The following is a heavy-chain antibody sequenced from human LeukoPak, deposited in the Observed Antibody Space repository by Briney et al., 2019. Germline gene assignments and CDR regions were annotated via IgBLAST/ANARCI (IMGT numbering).Heavy chain of an antibody. J-gene: IGHJ3*02. D-gene: IGHD3-22*01. Sequence: SSETLSLTCTVSGGSISSGDYYWSCIRQPPGKCLEWIGYIYYSGSTYYNPSLKSRVTISVDTSTNQFSLKLSSVTAEDKAVYYCASDYYDSSGYSDAFDIWGQGTMVTVSS. V-gene: IGHV4-30-4*02. CDR1: GGSISSGDYY. CDR3: ASDYYDSSGYSDAFDI. CDR2: IYYSGST.